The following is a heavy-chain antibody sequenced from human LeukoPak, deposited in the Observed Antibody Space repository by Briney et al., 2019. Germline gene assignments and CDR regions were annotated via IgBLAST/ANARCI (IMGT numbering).Heavy chain of an antibody. D-gene: IGHD3-22*01. J-gene: IGHJ3*02. CDR2: INPSAGST. CDR3: ARYNSAFYWYAFDI. CDR1: GYTFTGYY. Sequence: ASVKVSCKASGYTFTGYYIHWVRQAPGQGLEWIGIINPSAGSTSYALKFRGRVTMTRDTPTSTVYMELSSLRSEDTAVYYCARYNSAFYWYAFDIWGQGTMVTVSS. V-gene: IGHV1-46*01.